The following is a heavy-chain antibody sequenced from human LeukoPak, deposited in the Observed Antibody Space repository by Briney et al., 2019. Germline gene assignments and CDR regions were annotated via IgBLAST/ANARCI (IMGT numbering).Heavy chain of an antibody. D-gene: IGHD2-8*01. CDR2: LDWDDDK. Sequence: SGPALVKPTQTLTLTCNFSGFSLSTSGMCVSWIRQPSGKALEWLARLDWDDDKYYITSLKTRLTISKDTSNNQVVLTMTNMEPLDKTTYYCARIRVSLASAFNIWGQGKMVTVS. CDR3: ARIRVSLASAFNI. J-gene: IGHJ3*02. V-gene: IGHV2-70*11. CDR1: GFSLSTSGMC.